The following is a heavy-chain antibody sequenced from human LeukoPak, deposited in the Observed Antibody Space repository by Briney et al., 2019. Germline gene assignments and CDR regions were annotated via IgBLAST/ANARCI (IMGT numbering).Heavy chain of an antibody. CDR1: GFTFSSYS. D-gene: IGHD3-9*01. J-gene: IGHJ4*02. CDR3: ARVGLRYFDWLPDY. Sequence: GGSLRLSCAASGFTFSSYSMNWVRQAPGKGLEWVSSISSSSSYIYYADSVKGRFTISRDNAKNSLYLQMNSLRAEDTAVYYCARVGLRYFDWLPDYWGQGTLDTVSS. V-gene: IGHV3-21*01. CDR2: ISSSSSYI.